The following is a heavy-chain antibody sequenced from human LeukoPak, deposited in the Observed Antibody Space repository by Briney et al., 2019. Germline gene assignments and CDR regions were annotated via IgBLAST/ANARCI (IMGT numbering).Heavy chain of an antibody. J-gene: IGHJ6*02. CDR2: ISAYNGNT. CDR1: GYTFTSYG. CDR3: ARLKGSGSYYTSTYYYYYYGMDV. Sequence: ASVKVSCKASGYTFTSYGISWVRQAPGQGLEWMGWISAYNGNTNYAQKLQGRVTMTTGTSTSTAYMELRSLRSDDTAVYYCARLKGSGSYYTSTYYYYYYGMDVWGQGTTVTVSS. D-gene: IGHD3-10*01. V-gene: IGHV1-18*01.